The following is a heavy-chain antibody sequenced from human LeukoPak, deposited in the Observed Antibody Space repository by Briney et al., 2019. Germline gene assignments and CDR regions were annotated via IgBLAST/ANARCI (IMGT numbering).Heavy chain of an antibody. CDR1: GYIFTVYF. CDR2: INPNTGST. CDR3: ARDSSGSMRFDY. J-gene: IGHJ4*02. V-gene: IGHV1-2*02. D-gene: IGHD6-19*01. Sequence: ASVKVSCKASGYIFTVYFMHWVRQAPGQGLEWMGWINPNTGSTNYAQKFQGRVTMTRDTSISTAYMELSRLRSDDTAVYYCARDSSGSMRFDYWGQGTLVTVSS.